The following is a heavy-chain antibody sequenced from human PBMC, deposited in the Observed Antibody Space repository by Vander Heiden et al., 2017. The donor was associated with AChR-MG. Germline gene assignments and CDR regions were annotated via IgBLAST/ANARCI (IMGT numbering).Heavy chain of an antibody. D-gene: IGHD2-8*01. CDR3: ARAPRYATKPEANWFDP. CDR2: ISSSSSYI. V-gene: IGHV3-21*01. Sequence: EVQLVESGGGLVKPGGSLRLSCAASGFTFSSYSMNWVRQAPGKGLEWVSSISSSSSYIYYADSVKGRFTISRDNAKNSLYLQMNSLRAEDTAVYYCARAPRYATKPEANWFDPWGQGTLVTVSS. CDR1: GFTFSSYS. J-gene: IGHJ5*02.